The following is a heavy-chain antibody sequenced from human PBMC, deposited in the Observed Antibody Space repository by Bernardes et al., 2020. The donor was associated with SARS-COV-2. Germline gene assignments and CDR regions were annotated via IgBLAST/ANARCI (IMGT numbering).Heavy chain of an antibody. J-gene: IGHJ4*02. V-gene: IGHV3-74*01. CDR2: IHGDGRRT. D-gene: IGHD3-22*01. CDR3: ARGDLKSIVVPTTMDY. CDR1: GSTFSDYW. Sequence: GGSLRLSCVASGSTFSDYWMNWVRQAPGKGLVWVSHIHGDGRRTSYADSVKGRFTISRDNAKNTVYLQMNSLRAEDTAVYYCARGDLKSIVVPTTMDYWGQGTLVTVSS.